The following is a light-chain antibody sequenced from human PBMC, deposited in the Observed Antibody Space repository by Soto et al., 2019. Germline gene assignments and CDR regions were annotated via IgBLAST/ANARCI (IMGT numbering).Light chain of an antibody. CDR2: EVS. V-gene: IGLV2-8*01. CDR1: SSDVGGYNY. Sequence: QSVLTQPPSASGSPGQSVTISCTGTSSDVGGYNYVSWYQQHPGKAPKLMIYEVSKRPSGVPDRFSGSKSGNTASLTVSGLQAEDEADYYCSSFRVFGTGTKVTAL. CDR3: SSFRV. J-gene: IGLJ1*01.